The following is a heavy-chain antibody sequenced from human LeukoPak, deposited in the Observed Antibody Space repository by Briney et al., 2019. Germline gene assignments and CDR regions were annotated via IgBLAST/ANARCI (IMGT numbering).Heavy chain of an antibody. CDR3: ARFVVPAAILKYSSSEYDAFDI. Sequence: SETLSLTCTVSGDSISNYYWTWIRQPPGKGLEWIGYIYYSGGTTYNPSLKSRVTISVDTSKNQFSLKLSSVTAADTAVYYCARFVVPAAILKYSSSEYDAFDIWGQGTMVTVSS. CDR2: IYYSGGT. D-gene: IGHD2-2*01. J-gene: IGHJ3*02. V-gene: IGHV4-59*12. CDR1: GDSISNYY.